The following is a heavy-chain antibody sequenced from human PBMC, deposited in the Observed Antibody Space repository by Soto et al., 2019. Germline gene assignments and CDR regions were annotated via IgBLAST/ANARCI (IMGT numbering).Heavy chain of an antibody. J-gene: IGHJ3*02. CDR3: ARGAIDSRAFDI. Sequence: PSETLSLTCTVSGGSRSSGDYFWSWMRQHPGKGLEWIGYIYYSGSTYYNPSLKSRVTMSVDTSKSQFSLNLSSVTAADTAVYYCARGAIDSRAFDIWGQGTMVTVSS. V-gene: IGHV4-31*03. CDR1: GGSRSSGDYF. CDR2: IYYSGST.